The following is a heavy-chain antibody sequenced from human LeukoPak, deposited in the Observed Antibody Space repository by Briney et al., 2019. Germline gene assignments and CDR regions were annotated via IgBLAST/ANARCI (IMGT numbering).Heavy chain of an antibody. J-gene: IGHJ6*04. V-gene: IGHV4-34*01. Sequence: PSETMSPACAVYGGSFGGYYWSWIRPPEGKGMEWNGEANQSGSNNYNPSLKSRVTISVDTSKNQFSLKLSSVTAADTAVYYCARGTYYYGSGSYYPYYYGMDVWGKGTTVTVSS. CDR2: ANQSGSN. CDR3: ARGTYYYGSGSYYPYYYGMDV. CDR1: GGSFGGYY. D-gene: IGHD3-10*01.